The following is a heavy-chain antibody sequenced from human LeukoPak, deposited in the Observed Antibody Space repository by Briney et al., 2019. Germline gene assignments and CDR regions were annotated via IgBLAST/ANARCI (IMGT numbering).Heavy chain of an antibody. Sequence: PSETLSLTCAVYGGSFSGYYWSWIRQPPGKGLEWIGEINHSGSTNYNPSLKSRVTISVDTSKNQFSLKLSSATAADTAVYYCAGPGLQTYYYDSSGYYYVDWGQGTLVTVSS. V-gene: IGHV4-34*01. CDR3: AGPGLQTYYYDSSGYYYVD. J-gene: IGHJ4*02. CDR1: GGSFSGYY. D-gene: IGHD3-22*01. CDR2: INHSGST.